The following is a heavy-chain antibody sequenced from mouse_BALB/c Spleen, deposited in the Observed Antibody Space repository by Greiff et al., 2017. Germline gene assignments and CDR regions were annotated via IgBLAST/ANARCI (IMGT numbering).Heavy chain of an antibody. D-gene: IGHD1-2*01. Sequence: QVQLQQSGAELARPGASVKMSCKASGYTFTSYTMHWVNQRPGQGLEWIGYINPSSGYTNYNQKFKDKATLTADKSSSTAYMQLSSLTSEDSAVYYCAKGLRLRAMDYWGQGTSVTVSS. CDR3: AKGLRLRAMDY. CDR2: INPSSGYT. CDR1: GYTFTSYT. J-gene: IGHJ4*01. V-gene: IGHV1-4*01.